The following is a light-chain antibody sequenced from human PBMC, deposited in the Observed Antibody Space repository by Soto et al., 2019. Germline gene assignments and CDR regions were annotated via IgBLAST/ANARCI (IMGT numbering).Light chain of an antibody. CDR2: EVS. V-gene: IGLV2-14*01. CDR3: SSYGSTSSRYV. Sequence: QSALTQPASVSGSPGQSITISCTGTSSDVGGYHYVSWYQHHPGKAPKLMIYEVSNRPSGVSNRFSSSKSGNTASLTISGLQAEDEADYFCSSYGSTSSRYVFGTGTKVTVL. J-gene: IGLJ1*01. CDR1: SSDVGGYHY.